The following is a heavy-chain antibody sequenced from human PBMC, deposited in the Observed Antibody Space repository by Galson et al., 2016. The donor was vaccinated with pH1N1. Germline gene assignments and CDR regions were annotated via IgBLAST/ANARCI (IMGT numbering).Heavy chain of an antibody. J-gene: IGHJ3*02. CDR3: ARDRGFLSVTTRAFHM. Sequence: SLRLSCAASGFTFSRYWMSWVRQAPGKGLEWVANIKQDGSEKNYVDSVKGRFTVSRDNAKNSLYLQMNSLRGGDTAVYYCARDRGFLSVTTRAFHMWGQGTMVTVSS. CDR1: GFTFSRYW. CDR2: IKQDGSEK. D-gene: IGHD4-17*01. V-gene: IGHV3-7*03.